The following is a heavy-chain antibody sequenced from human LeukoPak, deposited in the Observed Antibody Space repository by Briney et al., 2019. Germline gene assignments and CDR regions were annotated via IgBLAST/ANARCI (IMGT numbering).Heavy chain of an antibody. CDR3: ARGTEYYDFWSGYFRYYYYYMDV. Sequence: GGSLRLSCAASGFTFSSYAMSWVRQAPGKGLEWVSAISGSGGSTYYADSVKGRFTISRDNSKNTLYLQMNSLRAEDTAVYYCARGTEYYDFWSGYFRYYYYYMDVWGKGTTVTVSS. CDR2: ISGSGGST. CDR1: GFTFSSYA. V-gene: IGHV3-23*01. D-gene: IGHD3-3*01. J-gene: IGHJ6*03.